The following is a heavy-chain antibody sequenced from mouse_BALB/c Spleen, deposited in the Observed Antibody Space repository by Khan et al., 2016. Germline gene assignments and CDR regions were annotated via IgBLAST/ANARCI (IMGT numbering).Heavy chain of an antibody. J-gene: IGHJ3*01. CDR3: TTGFAY. Sequence: EVKLEESGGGLVQPGGSMKLSCVASGFTFSNYWMNWVRQSPEKGLEWVAEIRLKSNNYATHHAEYVKARFTISRDDSTTSVDLLMNNLRADYTGIYYCTTGFAYWGQGTLVTVSA. CDR1: GFTFSNYW. V-gene: IGHV6-6*02. CDR2: IRLKSNNYAT.